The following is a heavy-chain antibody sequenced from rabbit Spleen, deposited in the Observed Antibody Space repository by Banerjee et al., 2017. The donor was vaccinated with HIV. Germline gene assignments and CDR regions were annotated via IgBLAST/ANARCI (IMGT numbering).Heavy chain of an antibody. CDR2: IDAGSSGFT. CDR3: TRDLTGVIGWNFNL. CDR1: GVSFSDNSY. J-gene: IGHJ4*01. Sequence: QEQLVESGGDLVKPGASLTLTCKASGVSFSDNSYMCWVRQAPGKGLEWVVCIDAGSSGFTYFASWAKGRFTISKTASTTVTLQMTSLTAADTATYFCTRDLTGVIGWNFNLWGQGTLVTVS. D-gene: IGHD1-1*01. V-gene: IGHV1S45*01.